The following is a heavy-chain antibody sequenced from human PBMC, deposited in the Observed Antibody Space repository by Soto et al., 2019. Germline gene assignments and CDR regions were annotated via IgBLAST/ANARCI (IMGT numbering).Heavy chain of an antibody. J-gene: IGHJ5*02. V-gene: IGHV1-69*01. CDR3: ACNWGNSLKNWVDP. CDR1: AGTFPHYG. CDR2: IIPVLAST. D-gene: IGHD7-27*01. Sequence: QVQLVQSGPEVRVPGSSVKVSCKASAGTFPHYGLSWVRQAPGQGLEWIGGIIPVLASTTYAQNFQGGVSIIADASTNTVYMELGSLRSDDTAVYYCACNWGNSLKNWVDPWGQGNLGAVSS.